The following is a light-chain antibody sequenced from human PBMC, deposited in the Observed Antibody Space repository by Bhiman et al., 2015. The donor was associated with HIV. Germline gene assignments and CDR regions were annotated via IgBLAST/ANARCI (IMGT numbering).Light chain of an antibody. CDR3: SSYTSSSTLEV. V-gene: IGLV1-40*01. Sequence: QSVLTQPPSVSGAPGQRVTISCTGSSSNIGAGYDVHWYQQLPGAAPKLLIYGNSNRPSGVPDRFSGSKSGTSASLAITGLQAEDEADYYCSSYTSSSTLEVFGTGTRVTVL. CDR1: SSNIGAGYD. J-gene: IGLJ1*01. CDR2: GNS.